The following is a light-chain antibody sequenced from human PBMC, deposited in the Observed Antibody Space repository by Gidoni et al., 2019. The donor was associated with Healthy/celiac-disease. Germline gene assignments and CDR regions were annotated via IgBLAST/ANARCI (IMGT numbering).Light chain of an antibody. Sequence: QSVLTQPPSGSGAPGQRVPISCTGSSSNIGAGYDVHWYQQLPGTAPKLPIYGNSNRPSGVPDRFSGSKSGTSASLAITGLQAEDEADYYCQSYDSSLSGSGVFGGGTKLTVL. CDR3: QSYDSSLSGSGV. V-gene: IGLV1-40*01. J-gene: IGLJ2*01. CDR1: SSNIGAGYD. CDR2: GNS.